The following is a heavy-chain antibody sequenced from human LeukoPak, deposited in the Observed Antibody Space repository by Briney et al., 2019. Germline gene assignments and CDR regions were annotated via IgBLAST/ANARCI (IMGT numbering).Heavy chain of an antibody. CDR3: ARVVVPAAIARYAFDI. J-gene: IGHJ3*02. Sequence: SETLSLTCTVSGGSISSYYWSWIRQPPGKGLEWIGYIYYSGSTNYNPSLKRRVTISVDTSKNQFSLKLSSVTAADTAVYYCARVVVPAAIARYAFDIWGQGTMVTVSS. CDR2: IYYSGST. CDR1: GGSISSYY. D-gene: IGHD2-2*02. V-gene: IGHV4-59*01.